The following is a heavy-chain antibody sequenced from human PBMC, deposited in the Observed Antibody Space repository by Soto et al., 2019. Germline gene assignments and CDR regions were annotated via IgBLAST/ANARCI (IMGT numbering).Heavy chain of an antibody. CDR3: ARAVVVVSNWFDP. D-gene: IGHD2-15*01. CDR2: IYYSGST. Sequence: TLSLTCTVSGCSISSGGYYWSWIRPHPGKGLEWIGYIYYSGSTYYNPSLKSRVTISVDTSKNQFSLKLSSVTAADTAVYYCARAVVVVSNWFDPWGQGTLVTVSS. V-gene: IGHV4-31*03. J-gene: IGHJ5*02. CDR1: GCSISSGGYY.